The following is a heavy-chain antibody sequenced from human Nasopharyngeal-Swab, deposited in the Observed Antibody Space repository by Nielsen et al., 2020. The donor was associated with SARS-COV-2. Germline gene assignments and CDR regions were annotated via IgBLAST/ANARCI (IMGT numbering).Heavy chain of an antibody. Sequence: ASVKVSCKVSGYTLTELSMHWVRQAPGKGLEWMGGFDPEDGETIYAQKFQGRVTMTEDTSTDTAYMELSSLRSEDTAVYYCATGDPTVTPSNWFDPWGQGTLVTVSS. J-gene: IGHJ5*02. D-gene: IGHD4-17*01. CDR1: GYTLTELS. CDR2: FDPEDGET. V-gene: IGHV1-24*01. CDR3: ATGDPTVTPSNWFDP.